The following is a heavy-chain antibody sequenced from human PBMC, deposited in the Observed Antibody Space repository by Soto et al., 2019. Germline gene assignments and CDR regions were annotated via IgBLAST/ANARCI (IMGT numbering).Heavy chain of an antibody. CDR2: IIGCSGET. V-gene: IGHV3-23*01. J-gene: IGHJ4*02. Sequence: EVQLLESGGRLVQPGGSLRLSCVASGFVFSTYTMTWVRQAPGKGLEWVSSIIGCSGETSYADSVRGRFTISRDNSQSTLFLQMNALRADDAAVYFCAQDKWPGGAWEVHYWGQGTLVTVSS. CDR1: GFVFSTYT. CDR3: AQDKWPGGAWEVHY. D-gene: IGHD5-12*01.